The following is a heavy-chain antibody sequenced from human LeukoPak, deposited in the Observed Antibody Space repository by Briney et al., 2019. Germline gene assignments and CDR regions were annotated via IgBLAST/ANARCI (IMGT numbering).Heavy chain of an antibody. CDR1: GFTFSSYA. V-gene: IGHV3-30*04. J-gene: IGHJ4*02. D-gene: IGHD5-18*01. CDR3: ARDQDTAMGGGTLFDY. CDR2: ISYDGSNK. Sequence: PGGSLRLSCAASGFTFSSYAMHWVRQAPGKGLEWVAVISYDGSNKYYADSVKGRFTIPRDNSKNTLYLQMNSLRAEDTAVDYCARDQDTAMGGGTLFDYWGQGTLVTVSS.